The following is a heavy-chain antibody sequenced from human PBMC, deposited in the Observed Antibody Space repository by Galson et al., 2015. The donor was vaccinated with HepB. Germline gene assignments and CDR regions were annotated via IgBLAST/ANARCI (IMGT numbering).Heavy chain of an antibody. CDR1: GFTFSSYS. CDR2: ISSSSSYI. V-gene: IGHV3-21*01. D-gene: IGHD2-15*01. J-gene: IGHJ5*02. Sequence: SLRLSCAASGFTFSSYSMNWVRQAPGKGLEWVSSISSSSSYIYYADSVKGRFTISRDNAKNSLYLQMNSLRAEDTAVYYCARDLCIGGGSCENWFDPWGQGTLVTVSS. CDR3: ARDLCIGGGSCENWFDP.